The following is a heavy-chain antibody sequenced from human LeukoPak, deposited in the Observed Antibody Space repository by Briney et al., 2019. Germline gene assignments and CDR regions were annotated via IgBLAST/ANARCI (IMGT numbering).Heavy chain of an antibody. D-gene: IGHD2-15*01. CDR2: MNPNSGNT. CDR1: GYTFTSYD. Sequence: ASVKVSCKASGYTFTSYDINWVRQATGQGLEWVGWMNPNSGNTGYAQKFQGRVTMTRNTSISTAYMELSSLRSEDTAVYHCARSYCSGGSCYSGNIDYWGQGTLVTVSS. J-gene: IGHJ4*02. V-gene: IGHV1-8*01. CDR3: ARSYCSGGSCYSGNIDY.